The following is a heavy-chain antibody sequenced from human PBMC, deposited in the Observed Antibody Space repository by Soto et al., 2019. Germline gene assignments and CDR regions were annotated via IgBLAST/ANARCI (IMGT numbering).Heavy chain of an antibody. J-gene: IGHJ3*02. CDR3: AIGYCSGGSCYGDAFAI. Sequence: QVQLVQSGAEVKKPGASVKVSCKASGYTFTSYYMHWVRQAPGQGLEWMGIINPSGGSTSYAQKFQGRVTMTRDTSTITVYMELSSLRSEDTAVYYCAIGYCSGGSCYGDAFAIWGQGTMVTVSS. D-gene: IGHD2-15*01. CDR1: GYTFTSYY. V-gene: IGHV1-46*03. CDR2: INPSGGST.